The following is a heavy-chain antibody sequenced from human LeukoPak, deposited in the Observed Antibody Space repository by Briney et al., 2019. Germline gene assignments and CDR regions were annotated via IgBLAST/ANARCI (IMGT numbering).Heavy chain of an antibody. J-gene: IGHJ4*02. CDR2: ISYDGSNK. CDR3: ARDRFLEWLPHDY. CDR1: GFTFSSYA. Sequence: GGSLRLSCAGSGFTFSSYAMHWVHQAPGKGLEWVAVISYDGSNKYYADSVKGRFTISRDNSKNTLYLQMNSLRAEDTAVYYCARDRFLEWLPHDYWGQGTLVTVSS. V-gene: IGHV3-30-3*01. D-gene: IGHD3-3*01.